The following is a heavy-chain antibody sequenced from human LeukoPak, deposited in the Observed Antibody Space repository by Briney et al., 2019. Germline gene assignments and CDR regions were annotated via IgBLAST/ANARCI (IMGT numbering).Heavy chain of an antibody. CDR3: ARDQSRLTGYYHY. Sequence: ASVKVSCKASGGTFSSYANSWVRQAPGQGLEWMGGIIPIFGTANYAQKFQGRVTITADESTSTAYMELSSLRSEDTAVYYCARDQSRLTGYYHYWGQGTLVTVSS. V-gene: IGHV1-69*01. CDR1: GGTFSSYA. D-gene: IGHD3-9*01. J-gene: IGHJ4*02. CDR2: IIPIFGTA.